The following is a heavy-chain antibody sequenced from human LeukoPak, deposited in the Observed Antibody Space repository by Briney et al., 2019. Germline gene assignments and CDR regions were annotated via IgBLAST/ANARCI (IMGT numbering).Heavy chain of an antibody. CDR1: GFTFSTYA. CDR3: ARSEQQDFGDYEFDY. J-gene: IGHJ4*02. D-gene: IGHD4-17*01. CDR2: ISSDGDST. Sequence: PGRSLRLSCAASGFTFSTYAMHWVRQAPGKGLEYVSAISSDGDSTYYANSVKGRFTISRDNSKNTLYLQMGSLRAEDMAVYYCARSEQQDFGDYEFDYWGQGTLVTVSS. V-gene: IGHV3-64*01.